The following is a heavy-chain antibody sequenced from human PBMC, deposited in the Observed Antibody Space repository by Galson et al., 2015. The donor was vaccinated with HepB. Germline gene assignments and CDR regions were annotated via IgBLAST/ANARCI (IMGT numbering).Heavy chain of an antibody. V-gene: IGHV3-73*01. CDR1: GFTFSGSA. CDR2: IRSKANNYAT. CDR3: TRLGDFSGYSSR. J-gene: IGHJ1*01. Sequence: LRLSCAASGFTFSGSAIHWVRQASGKGPEWVGLIRSKANNYATSYVPSLKGRFTISRDDSKNMAYLHMKSLKTEDTAVYYCTRLGDFSGYSSRWGQGTLVTVSS. D-gene: IGHD6-13*01.